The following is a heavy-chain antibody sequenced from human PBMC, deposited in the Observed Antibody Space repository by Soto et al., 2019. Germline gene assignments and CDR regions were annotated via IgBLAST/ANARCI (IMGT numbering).Heavy chain of an antibody. J-gene: IGHJ4*02. D-gene: IGHD3-10*01. CDR2: ITKDFNA. CDR1: GLIFSASY. CDR3: ARTDGAGSWGHFDY. Sequence: QVQLVESGGGLVKPGGSLRLSCAASGLIFSASYMSWIRQAPGKGPEWVAYITKDFNAFYADSVRGRFTVSRDNAKNSLYLQMNSLRTADTAMYYCARTDGAGSWGHFDYWGQGVLVSVSS. V-gene: IGHV3-11*01.